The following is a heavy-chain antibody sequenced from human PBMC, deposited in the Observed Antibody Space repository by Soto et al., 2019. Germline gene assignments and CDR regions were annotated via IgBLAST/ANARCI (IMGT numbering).Heavy chain of an antibody. D-gene: IGHD3-22*01. CDR3: ARATLDGYDSSDNWFDP. J-gene: IGHJ5*02. CDR2: IYYSGST. V-gene: IGHV4-30-4*01. CDR1: GGSISSGDYY. Sequence: SETLSLTCTVSGGSISSGDYYWSWIRQPPGKGLEWIGYIYYSGSTYYNPSLKSRVTISVDTSKNQFSLELSSVTAADTAVYYCARATLDGYDSSDNWFDPWGQGTLVTVSS.